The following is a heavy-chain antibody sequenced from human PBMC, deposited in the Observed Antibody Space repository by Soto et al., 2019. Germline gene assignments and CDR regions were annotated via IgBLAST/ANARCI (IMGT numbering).Heavy chain of an antibody. CDR1: GGSISSGGYY. CDR3: ARDISGTRPYYYYYMDV. J-gene: IGHJ6*03. Sequence: SETLSLTCTVSGGSISSGGYYWSWIRQHPGKGLEWIGYIYYSGSTYYNPSLKSRVTISVDTSKNQFSLKLSSVTAADTAVYYCARDISGTRPYYYYYMDVWGKGTTVTVSS. D-gene: IGHD6-25*01. CDR2: IYYSGST. V-gene: IGHV4-31*03.